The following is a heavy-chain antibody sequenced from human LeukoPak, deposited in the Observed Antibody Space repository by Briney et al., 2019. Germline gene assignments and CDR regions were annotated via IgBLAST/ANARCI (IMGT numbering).Heavy chain of an antibody. CDR2: INTNTGNP. Sequence: ASVKVSCKASGYTFTSYDINWVRQAPGQGLEWMGWINTNTGNPTYAQGFTGRFVFSLDTSVSTAYLQISSLKAEDTAVYYCARGDRRITMVRGGNNWFDPWGQGTLVTVSS. CDR3: ARGDRRITMVRGGNNWFDP. D-gene: IGHD3-10*01. CDR1: GYTFTSYD. V-gene: IGHV7-4-1*02. J-gene: IGHJ5*02.